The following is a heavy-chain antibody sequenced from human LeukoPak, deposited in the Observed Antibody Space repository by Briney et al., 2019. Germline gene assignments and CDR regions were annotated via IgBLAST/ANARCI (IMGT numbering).Heavy chain of an antibody. J-gene: IGHJ4*02. CDR3: AKDYDFWSGYNYPPGY. Sequence: GGSLRLSCAASGFTFSSYSMNWVRQAPGKGLEWVSYISSSSSTIYCADSVKGRFTISRDNAKNSLYLQMNSLRAEDTAVYYCAKDYDFWSGYNYPPGYWGQGTLVTASS. D-gene: IGHD3-3*01. CDR2: ISSSSSTI. CDR1: GFTFSSYS. V-gene: IGHV3-48*01.